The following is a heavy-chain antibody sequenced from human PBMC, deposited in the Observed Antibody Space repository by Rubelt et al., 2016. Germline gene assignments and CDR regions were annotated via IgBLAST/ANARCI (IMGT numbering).Heavy chain of an antibody. D-gene: IGHD6-13*01. CDR3: ARIRGIAAAGNFDY. V-gene: IGHV2-5*02. J-gene: IGHJ4*02. CDR2: IYWDDDK. Sequence: VRQPPGKALEWLALIYWDDDKRYSPSLKSRLTITKDTSKNQVVLTMTNMDPVDTATYYCARIRGIAAAGNFDYWGQGTLVTVSS.